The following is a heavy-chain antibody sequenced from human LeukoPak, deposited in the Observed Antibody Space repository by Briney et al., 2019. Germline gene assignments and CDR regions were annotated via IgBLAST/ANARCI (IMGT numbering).Heavy chain of an antibody. CDR1: GYTFTSYG. CDR3: ARDPAYGTMVRGVKAFFDY. V-gene: IGHV1-18*01. Sequence: ASVKVSCKASGYTFTSYGISWVRQAPGQGLEWMGWISAYNGNTNYAQRLQGRVTMTTDTSTSTAYMELRSLRSDDTAVYYCARDPAYGTMVRGVKAFFDYWGQGTLVTVSS. D-gene: IGHD3-10*01. J-gene: IGHJ4*02. CDR2: ISAYNGNT.